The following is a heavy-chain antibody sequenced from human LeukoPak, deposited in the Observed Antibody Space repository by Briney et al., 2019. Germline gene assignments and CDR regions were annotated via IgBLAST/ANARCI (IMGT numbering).Heavy chain of an antibody. Sequence: GASLQIPSRGSGCGFTSYWIGWVRPMPRKGLEWMGIIYPGDSDNRYSPSFQGQVTISAAKSISTAYPQWSSLKASDTAMYYCARHRRGECSSTSCYGGGDYWGQGTLVTVSS. D-gene: IGHD2-2*01. J-gene: IGHJ4*02. CDR3: ARHRRGECSSTSCYGGGDY. CDR2: IYPGDSDN. V-gene: IGHV5-51*01. CDR1: GCGFTSYW.